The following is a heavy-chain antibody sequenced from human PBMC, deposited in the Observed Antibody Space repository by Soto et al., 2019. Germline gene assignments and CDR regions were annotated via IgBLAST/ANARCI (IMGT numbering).Heavy chain of an antibody. D-gene: IGHD3-3*01. V-gene: IGHV3-33*01. Sequence: PGGSLRLSCAASGFTFSSYGMHWVRQAPGKGLEWVAVIWYDGSNKYYADSVKGRFTISRDNSKNTLYLQMNSLRAEDTAVYYCARGTVLRFLEWSPAPYYYGMDVWGQGTTVTVSS. CDR3: ARGTVLRFLEWSPAPYYYGMDV. J-gene: IGHJ6*02. CDR2: IWYDGSNK. CDR1: GFTFSSYG.